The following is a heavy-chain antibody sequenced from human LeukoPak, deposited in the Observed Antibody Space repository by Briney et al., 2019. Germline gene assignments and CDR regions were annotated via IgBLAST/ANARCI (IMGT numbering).Heavy chain of an antibody. CDR1: GGSISSSSYY. D-gene: IGHD6-13*01. CDR3: ARGTRIAAARD. V-gene: IGHV4-39*07. CDR2: IYYSGST. Sequence: PSETLSLTCTVSGGSISSSSYYWGWIRQPPGKGLEWIGSIYYSGSTYYNPSLKSRVTISVDTSKNQFSLKLSSVTAADTAVYYCARGTRIAAARDWGQGTLVTVSS. J-gene: IGHJ4*02.